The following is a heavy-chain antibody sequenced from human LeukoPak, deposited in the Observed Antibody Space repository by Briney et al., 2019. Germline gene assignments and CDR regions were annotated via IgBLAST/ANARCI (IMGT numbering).Heavy chain of an antibody. CDR2: INPNSGGT. V-gene: IGHV1-2*02. Sequence: ASVKVSCKASGYTFTGYYMHWVRQATGQGLEWMGWINPNSGGTNYAQKFQGRVTMTRDTSISTAYMELSRLRSDDTAVYYCARAGVWFGAEAFDIWGQGTMVTVSS. CDR3: ARAGVWFGAEAFDI. J-gene: IGHJ3*02. CDR1: GYTFTGYY. D-gene: IGHD3-10*01.